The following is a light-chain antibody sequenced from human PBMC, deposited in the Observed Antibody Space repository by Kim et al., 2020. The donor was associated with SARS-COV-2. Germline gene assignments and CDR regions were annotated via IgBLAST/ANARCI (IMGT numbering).Light chain of an antibody. J-gene: IGLJ1*01. CDR1: KLGDKY. Sequence: VSPGQTASITCSGDKLGDKYACWYQQKPGQSPVLVIYQDSKRPSGIPERFSGSNSGNTATLTISGTQAMEEADYYCQAWDSSTYVFGTGTKVTVL. CDR3: QAWDSSTYV. V-gene: IGLV3-1*01. CDR2: QDS.